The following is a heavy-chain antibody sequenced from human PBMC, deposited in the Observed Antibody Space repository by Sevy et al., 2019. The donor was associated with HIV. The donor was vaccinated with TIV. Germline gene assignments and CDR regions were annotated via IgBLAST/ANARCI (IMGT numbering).Heavy chain of an antibody. J-gene: IGHJ6*03. CDR1: GFTFSRYA. D-gene: IGHD2-21*02. Sequence: GGSLRLSCAASGFTFSRYAMSWVRQAPGKGPEWVSAISGSGGSTYYGDSVKGRFTISRDNSKNTLYLQMNSLRAEDTAVYYCAKEPVAYCGGDCLYYMDVWGKGTTVTVSS. V-gene: IGHV3-23*01. CDR2: ISGSGGST. CDR3: AKEPVAYCGGDCLYYMDV.